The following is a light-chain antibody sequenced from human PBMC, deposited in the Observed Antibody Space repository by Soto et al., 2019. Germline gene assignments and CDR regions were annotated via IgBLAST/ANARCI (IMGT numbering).Light chain of an antibody. CDR3: QQHDSSPFT. CDR1: QSVTTTY. CDR2: GAS. J-gene: IGKJ3*01. V-gene: IGKV3-20*01. Sequence: EIVLTQSPGTLSLSPGERATLSCRASQSVTTTYLAWYQQKPGQAPRLLISGASTRATGIPDRFSGSGSGTDYTLTISRLVPEDFAVYYCQQHDSSPFTFGPGTKVDIK.